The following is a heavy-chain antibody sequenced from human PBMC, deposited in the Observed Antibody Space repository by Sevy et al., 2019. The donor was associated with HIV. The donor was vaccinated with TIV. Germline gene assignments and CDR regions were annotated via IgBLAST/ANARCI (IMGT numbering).Heavy chain of an antibody. CDR3: AREGCTKPHDY. J-gene: IGHJ4*02. CDR2: FSFGCGRI. Sequence: GGSLRLSCEASGFTFSKYSMSWVRQAPGKGLEWVSTFSFGCGRINYADSVKGRFTISRDDSKNTLYLQMNSLRAEDTAVYYCAREGCTKPHDYWGQGTLLTVSS. CDR1: GFTFSKYS. V-gene: IGHV3-23*01. D-gene: IGHD2-8*01.